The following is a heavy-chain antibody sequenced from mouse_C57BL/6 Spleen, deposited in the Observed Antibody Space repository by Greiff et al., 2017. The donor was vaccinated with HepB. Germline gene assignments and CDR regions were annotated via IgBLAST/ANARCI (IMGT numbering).Heavy chain of an antibody. CDR1: GYTFTDYN. V-gene: IGHV1-18*01. CDR3: ARDSNRGYAMDY. J-gene: IGHJ4*01. Sequence: EVQLQQSGPELVKPGASVKIPCKASGYTFTDYNMDWVKQSHGKSLEWIGDINPNNGGTIYNQKFKGKATLTVDKSSSTAYMELRSLTSEDTAVYYCARDSNRGYAMDYWGQRTSVTVSS. CDR2: INPNNGGT. D-gene: IGHD2-5*01.